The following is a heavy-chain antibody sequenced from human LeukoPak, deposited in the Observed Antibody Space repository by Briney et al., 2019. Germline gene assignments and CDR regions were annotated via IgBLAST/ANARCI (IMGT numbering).Heavy chain of an antibody. CDR2: INHSGST. Sequence: SETLSLTCAVYGGSFSGYYWSWIRQPPGKGLEWIGEINHSGSTNYNPSLKSRVTISLDTSKNQFSLNLRSVTAADTAVYYCARVRAAAVPYYFDYWGQGTLVTVSS. CDR1: GGSFSGYY. D-gene: IGHD6-13*01. CDR3: ARVRAAAVPYYFDY. J-gene: IGHJ4*02. V-gene: IGHV4-34*01.